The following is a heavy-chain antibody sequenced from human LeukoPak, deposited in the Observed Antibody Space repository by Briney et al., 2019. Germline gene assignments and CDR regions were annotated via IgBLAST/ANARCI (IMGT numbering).Heavy chain of an antibody. Sequence: RRSLRLSRAASGFTFSSYAMHWVRQAPGKGLEYVSAISSNGGNTYYANSVKGRFTISRDNSKSTLYLQMGSLRAEDMAVYYCARVPTVTTFRTLFDYWGQGSLVTVSS. CDR3: ARVPTVTTFRTLFDY. CDR1: GFTFSSYA. J-gene: IGHJ4*02. CDR2: ISSNGGNT. D-gene: IGHD4-17*01. V-gene: IGHV3-64*01.